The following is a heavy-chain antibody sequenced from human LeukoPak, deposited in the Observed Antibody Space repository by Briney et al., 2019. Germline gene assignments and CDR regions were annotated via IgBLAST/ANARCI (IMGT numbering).Heavy chain of an antibody. Sequence: GGSLRLSCAASGFTFSNYAMNWVRQAPGKGLEWVCTINYSGGSIYYADSVKGRFTISRDNSKNTVYLQMNSLRADDTAVYYGAKAIRPRCYSCNMDVWGKGTTVTVSS. CDR1: GFTFSNYA. CDR3: AKAIRPRCYSCNMDV. D-gene: IGHD2-2*02. J-gene: IGHJ6*03. V-gene: IGHV3-23*01. CDR2: INYSGGSI.